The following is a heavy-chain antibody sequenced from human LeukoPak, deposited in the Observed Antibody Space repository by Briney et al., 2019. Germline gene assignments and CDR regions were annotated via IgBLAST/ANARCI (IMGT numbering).Heavy chain of an antibody. D-gene: IGHD3-22*01. V-gene: IGHV4-38-2*02. CDR3: ARDYYDTSVYLGH. J-gene: IGHJ4*02. CDR2: INRSGST. Sequence: SETLSVTCRVSGYSITSGYYWGWIRQPAGKGLEWIGSINRSGSTYYNPSLQSRVTIAVDTSKNQFSLKLSSVTAADTAVYYCARDYYDTSVYLGHWGQGTLVTVSS. CDR1: GYSITSGYY.